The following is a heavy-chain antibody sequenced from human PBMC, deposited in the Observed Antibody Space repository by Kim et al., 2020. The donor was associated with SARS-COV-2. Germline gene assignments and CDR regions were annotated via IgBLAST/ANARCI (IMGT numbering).Heavy chain of an antibody. J-gene: IGHJ6*02. D-gene: IGHD3-10*01. V-gene: IGHV4-59*01. CDR2: IYYSGST. CDR1: GGSISSYY. CDR3: ARDLGSYYGSGGQIDV. Sequence: SETLSLTCTVSGGSISSYYWSWIRQPPGKGLEWIGYIYYSGSTNYNPSLKSRVTISVDTSKNQFSLKLSSVTAADTAVYYCARDLGSYYGSGGQIDVWGQGTTVTVSS.